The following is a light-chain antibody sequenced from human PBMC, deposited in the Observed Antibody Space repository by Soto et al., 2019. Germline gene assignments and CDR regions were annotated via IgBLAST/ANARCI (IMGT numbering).Light chain of an antibody. J-gene: IGKJ4*01. CDR3: QQYASSPLLT. CDR1: QSVSSN. Sequence: EIVMTQSPATLSVSPGERATLSYRASQSVSSNLAWYQQKPGQAPRLLIYGASTRATGIPARFSGSGSGTEFTLTISSLQSEDFAVYYCQQYASSPLLTFGGGTKVDIK. V-gene: IGKV3-15*01. CDR2: GAS.